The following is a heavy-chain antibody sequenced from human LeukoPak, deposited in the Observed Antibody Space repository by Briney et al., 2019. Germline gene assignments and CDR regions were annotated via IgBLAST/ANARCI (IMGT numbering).Heavy chain of an antibody. D-gene: IGHD3-22*01. CDR2: ISYDGSNK. V-gene: IGHV3-30*04. CDR3: ARDGILYDSSGYYFDY. Sequence: GGSLRLSCAASGFTFSSYAMHWVRQAPGKGLEWVAVISYDGSNKYYADSVKGRFTISRDNSKNTLYLQMNSLRAEATAVYYCARDGILYDSSGYYFDYWGQGTLVTVSS. J-gene: IGHJ4*02. CDR1: GFTFSSYA.